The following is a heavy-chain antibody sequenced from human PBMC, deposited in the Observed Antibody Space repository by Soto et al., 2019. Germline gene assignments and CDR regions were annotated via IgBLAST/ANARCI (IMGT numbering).Heavy chain of an antibody. J-gene: IGHJ4*02. D-gene: IGHD5-12*01. CDR2: ISRSSSHM. CDR3: ANHDYGGNRV. CDR1: GLTVSNYS. Sequence: PGGSLRLSCVASGLTVSNYSMNWIRQAPGKGLEWVSSISRSSSHMFYADSVRGRFTISRDNAKNSLYLQMNSLRAEDTAVYYCANHDYGGNRVWGQGTLVTVSS. V-gene: IGHV3-21*03.